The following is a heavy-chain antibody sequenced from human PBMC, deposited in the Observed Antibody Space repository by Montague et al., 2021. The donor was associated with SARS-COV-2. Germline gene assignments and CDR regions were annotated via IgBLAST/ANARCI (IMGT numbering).Heavy chain of an antibody. CDR1: GGSISSYY. D-gene: IGHD3-22*01. CDR2: IYYSGST. Sequence: SETLSLTCTVSGGSISSYYWSWIRQPPGKGLEWIGYIYYSGSTNYNPSLKSRVTISADTSENQFSLKVRSVTAADTAVYYCARGDYYDSTGYYDYWGQGTLVTVSS. CDR3: ARGDYYDSTGYYDY. V-gene: IGHV4-59*01. J-gene: IGHJ4*01.